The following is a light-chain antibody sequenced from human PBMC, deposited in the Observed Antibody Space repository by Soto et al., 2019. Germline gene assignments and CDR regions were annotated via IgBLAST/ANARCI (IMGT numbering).Light chain of an antibody. CDR1: SSDVGAYNY. CDR3: SSYTSSNTLV. Sequence: QSALTQPASVSGSPGHSITDSCTGTSSDVGAYNYVSWYQQHPGKAPKLMIFEVSDRPSGVSNRFSGSKSGNTASLTISGLQAEDEADYYCSSYTSSNTLVFGGETKLTVL. CDR2: EVS. V-gene: IGLV2-14*01. J-gene: IGLJ2*01.